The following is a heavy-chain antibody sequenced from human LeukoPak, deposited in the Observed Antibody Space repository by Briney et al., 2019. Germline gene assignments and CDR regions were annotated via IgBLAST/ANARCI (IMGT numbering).Heavy chain of an antibody. CDR2: ISGSGGST. D-gene: IGHD3-22*01. CDR3: AKDGEYYDSSGYFDY. Sequence: GGSLRLSCAASGFTFSSYAMSWVRQAPGKGLEWVSAISGSGGSTCYADSVKGRFTISRDNSKNTLYLQMNSLRAEDTAVYYCAKDGEYYDSSGYFDYWGQGTLVTVSS. V-gene: IGHV3-23*01. CDR1: GFTFSSYA. J-gene: IGHJ4*02.